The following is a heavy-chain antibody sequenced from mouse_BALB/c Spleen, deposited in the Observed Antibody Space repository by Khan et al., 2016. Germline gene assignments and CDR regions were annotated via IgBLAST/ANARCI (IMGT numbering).Heavy chain of an antibody. CDR3: ARWSYYYGSSYGWFAY. J-gene: IGHJ3*01. V-gene: IGHV1-7*01. CDR1: GYTFTDYW. Sequence: QVQLQQSGAELAKPGASVKMSCKASGYTFTDYWMHWVKQRPEQGLEWIGYINPNTGYTEYNQKFKDKATLTADKSSSTAYMQLSSLTSEDSAVYDCARWSYYYGSSYGWFAYWGQGTLVTVSA. D-gene: IGHD1-1*01. CDR2: INPNTGYT.